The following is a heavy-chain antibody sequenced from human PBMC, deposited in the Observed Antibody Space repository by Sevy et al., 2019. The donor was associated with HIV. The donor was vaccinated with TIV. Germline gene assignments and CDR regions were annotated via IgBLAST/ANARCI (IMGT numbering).Heavy chain of an antibody. Sequence: GGSLRLSCTASGFTFGDYAMSWFRQAPGKGLEWVGFIRSKAYGGTTEYAAAVKGRFTISRDDSKSIAYLQINSLKTKDTAVYYCTRDRYFDWLPPGGMDVWGQGTTVTVSS. V-gene: IGHV3-49*03. CDR1: GFTFGDYA. J-gene: IGHJ6*02. D-gene: IGHD3-9*01. CDR2: IRSKAYGGTT. CDR3: TRDRYFDWLPPGGMDV.